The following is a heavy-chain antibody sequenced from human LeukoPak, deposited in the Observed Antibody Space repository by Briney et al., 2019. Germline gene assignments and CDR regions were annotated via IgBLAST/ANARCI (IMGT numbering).Heavy chain of an antibody. D-gene: IGHD7-27*01. CDR2: LRQGVSEK. V-gene: IGHV3-7*04. J-gene: IGHJ2*01. CDR1: GFTFSTFW. CDR3: AKESRAAVNWGYWYFDL. Sequence: GGSLRLSCAASGFTFSTFWMSWVRQAPGKGLEFVASLRQGVSEKYIVDSMKGRFTISGDIAKNSLYLEINGLRVEDTAVYYCAKESRAAVNWGYWYFDLWGRGTLVTVSS.